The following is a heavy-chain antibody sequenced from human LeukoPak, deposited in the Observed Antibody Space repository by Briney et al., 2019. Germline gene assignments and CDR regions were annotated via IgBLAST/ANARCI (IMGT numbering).Heavy chain of an antibody. D-gene: IGHD4-11*01. CDR3: AREETLTTSWWFDP. V-gene: IGHV3-33*01. Sequence: RAGRSLRLSCAASGFTFSNYGMHWVRQAPGKGLEWVAIIWYDGSNKYYTDSVKGRFTISRDQSKNTLYLQMNSLRDEDTAVYYCAREETLTTSWWFDPWGQGTLVTVSS. CDR1: GFTFSNYG. J-gene: IGHJ5*02. CDR2: IWYDGSNK.